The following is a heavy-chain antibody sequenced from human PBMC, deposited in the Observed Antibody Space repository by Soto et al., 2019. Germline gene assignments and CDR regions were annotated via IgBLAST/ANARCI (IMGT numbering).Heavy chain of an antibody. V-gene: IGHV1-18*03. D-gene: IGHD5-12*01. CDR3: ARDPKDGYPANGMDV. J-gene: IGHJ6*02. CDR2: ISAYTGNT. Sequence: QVQLVQSGAEVKKPGASVKVSCKASGYKFSSYGISWVRQAPGQGLEWMGWISAYTGNTNYAQKLQGRVTMTTDTSTRRAYMGLRSRRSDDMAVYYCARDPKDGYPANGMDVWGQGTTVTVSS. CDR1: GYKFSSYG.